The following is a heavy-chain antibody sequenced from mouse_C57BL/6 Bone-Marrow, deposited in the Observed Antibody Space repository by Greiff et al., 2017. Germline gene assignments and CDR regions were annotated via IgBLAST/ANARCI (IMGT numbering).Heavy chain of an antibody. CDR3: ARCYGSSYSGYFDD. D-gene: IGHD1-1*01. CDR1: GFTFTDYY. V-gene: IGHV1-36*01. CDR2: VYPSNGGT. J-gene: IGHJ1*03. Sequence: VQLKQSGPVLVEPGPSVKISCKASGFTFTDYYMHWVKQSHGKSLEWIGLVYPSNGGTSYNQKFKGKATLTVDTSSSTAYMELCSLTSADSAVYYCARCYGSSYSGYFDDWGTGTTVTVSS.